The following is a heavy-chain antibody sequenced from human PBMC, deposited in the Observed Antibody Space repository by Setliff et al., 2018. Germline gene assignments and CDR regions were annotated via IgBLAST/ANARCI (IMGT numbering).Heavy chain of an antibody. CDR3: ARVTNWGLDLRFDP. V-gene: IGHV4-59*11. D-gene: IGHD7-27*01. J-gene: IGHJ5*02. CDR2: IYYSGST. Sequence: PSETLSLTCTVSGASINNHFWSWIRQPPGKGLEWIGYIYYSGSTNYNPSLKSRVTMSVATFENHFSLKLNSLTAADTAVYYCARVTNWGLDLRFDPWGQGILVTVSS. CDR1: GASINNHF.